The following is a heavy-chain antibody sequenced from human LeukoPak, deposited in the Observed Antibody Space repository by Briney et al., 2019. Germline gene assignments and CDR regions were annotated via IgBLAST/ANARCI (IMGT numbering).Heavy chain of an antibody. J-gene: IGHJ3*02. CDR2: IIPIFGST. D-gene: IGHD5-24*01. CDR1: GYSFTSHY. CDR3: ARGTWLQSQAFDI. V-gene: IGHV1-69*13. Sequence: GASVKVSCKASGYSFTSHYMHWVRQAPGQGLEWMGVIIPIFGSTNDAQKFQGRVTITADESTSTAYMEVSSLRSEDTAMYYCARGTWLQSQAFDIWGQGTMVTVSS.